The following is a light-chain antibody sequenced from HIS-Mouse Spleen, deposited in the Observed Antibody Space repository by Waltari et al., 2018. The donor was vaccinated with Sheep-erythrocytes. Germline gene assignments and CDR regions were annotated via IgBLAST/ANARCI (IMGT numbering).Light chain of an antibody. CDR3: SSYAGSNNLV. V-gene: IGLV2-8*01. CDR2: EAS. J-gene: IGLJ2*01. Sequence: QSALTQPPSASGSPGQSVTISCPGTSRDVGGYNYVSWDQQHPGKAPKLMIYEASKRPSGVPDRFSGSKSGNTASLTVSGLQAEDEADYYCSSYAGSNNLVFGGGTKLTVL. CDR1: SRDVGGYNY.